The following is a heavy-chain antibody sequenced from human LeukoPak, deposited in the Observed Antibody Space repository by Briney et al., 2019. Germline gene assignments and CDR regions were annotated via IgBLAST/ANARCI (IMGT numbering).Heavy chain of an antibody. CDR3: AREGSYCVGGDCYSFDF. Sequence: EASVKVSCKASGYRFISNYIQWVRQAPGLGPAWMGWMHPGNGNTRYAEKFQGRVTMTRDTSINTAYMDLSSLRSDDTAVYYCAREGSYCVGGDCYSFDFWGQGTLITVSS. CDR2: MHPGNGNT. J-gene: IGHJ4*02. D-gene: IGHD2-21*02. CDR1: GYRFISNY. V-gene: IGHV1-2*02.